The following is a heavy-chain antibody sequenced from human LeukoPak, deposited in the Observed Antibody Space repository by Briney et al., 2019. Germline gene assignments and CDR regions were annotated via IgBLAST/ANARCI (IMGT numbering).Heavy chain of an antibody. Sequence: GGSLRLSCAASGFTFDDYAMHWVRQAPGKGLEWVSLISGDGGSTYYADSVKGRFTTSRDNSKNSLYLQMNRLRTEDTALYYCAKVAVHYYDSSGINEGGGYWGQGTLVTVSS. J-gene: IGHJ4*02. D-gene: IGHD3-22*01. CDR3: AKVAVHYYDSSGINEGGGY. CDR2: ISGDGGST. CDR1: GFTFDDYA. V-gene: IGHV3-43*02.